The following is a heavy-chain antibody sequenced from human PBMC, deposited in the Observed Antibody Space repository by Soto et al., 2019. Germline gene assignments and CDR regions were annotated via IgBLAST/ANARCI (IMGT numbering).Heavy chain of an antibody. D-gene: IGHD3-22*01. CDR3: TRHYDSSVYYYNIFDY. V-gene: IGHV3-49*04. J-gene: IGHJ4*02. Sequence: QPGGSLRLSCTASGFTFGDYAMSWVRQAPGKGLEWVGFIRSTAYGGTIEYAASVKGRFTISRDDSKSIAYLQMNSLKTEDTAVYYCTRHYDSSVYYYNIFDYWGQGALVTVSS. CDR1: GFTFGDYA. CDR2: IRSTAYGGTI.